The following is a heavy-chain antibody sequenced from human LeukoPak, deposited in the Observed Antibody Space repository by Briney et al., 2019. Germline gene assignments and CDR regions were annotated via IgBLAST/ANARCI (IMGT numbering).Heavy chain of an antibody. D-gene: IGHD2-15*01. Sequence: SETLSLTCTVSGDAITSHYWTWIRQSPVKGLEWIGDISNSGSTSYNPSLKSRVTISIDTSKNQFSLKLSSVTAADTAVYYCGRDALVGYFSHYYMDVWGKGTTVTVPS. V-gene: IGHV4-59*11. CDR3: GRDALVGYFSHYYMDV. CDR1: GDAITSHY. CDR2: ISNSGST. J-gene: IGHJ6*03.